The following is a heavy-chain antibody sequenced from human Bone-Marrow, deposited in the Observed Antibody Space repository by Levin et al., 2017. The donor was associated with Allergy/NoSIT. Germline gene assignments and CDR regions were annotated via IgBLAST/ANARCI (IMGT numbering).Heavy chain of an antibody. D-gene: IGHD2-21*02. CDR1: GFIFSSYS. Sequence: PGGSLRLSCSVSGFIFSSYSMNWVRQAPGKGLEWVSYISSGSGTRYYADSVMGRFTISRDNAKNSLYLQMNSLRDEDTAVYYCARDPRPYCGGDCYVGNWGQGTLVTVSS. CDR2: ISSGSGTR. J-gene: IGHJ4*02. CDR3: ARDPRPYCGGDCYVGN. V-gene: IGHV3-48*02.